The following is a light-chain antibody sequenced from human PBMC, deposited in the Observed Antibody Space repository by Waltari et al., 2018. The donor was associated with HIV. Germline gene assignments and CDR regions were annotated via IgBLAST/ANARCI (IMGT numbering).Light chain of an antibody. J-gene: IGLJ3*02. Sequence: QSVLTQPPSVSAAPGEKVTISCSASNSNIGNGYVSWYQHLPGAAPKLLIYDNNKRPSGMPDRVSGSKDGTSATLDITGRQTGDEADYYGGTWDRTLSCGVFGGGTKLTVL. CDR2: DNN. CDR1: NSNIGNGY. V-gene: IGLV1-51*01. CDR3: GTWDRTLSCGV.